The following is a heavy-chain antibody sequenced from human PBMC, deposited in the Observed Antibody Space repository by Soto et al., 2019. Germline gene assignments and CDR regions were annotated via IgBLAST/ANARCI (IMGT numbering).Heavy chain of an antibody. CDR3: ARDGYCSGGSCSTTAGMDV. D-gene: IGHD2-15*01. CDR2: IIPIFGTA. V-gene: IGHV1-69*13. J-gene: IGHJ6*02. CDR1: GGTFSSYA. Sequence: SVKVSCKASGGTFSSYAISWVRQAPGQGLEWMGGIIPIFGTANYAQKFQGRVTITADESTSTAYMELSSLRSEDTAVYYCARDGYCSGGSCSTTAGMDVWGQRTTVTVSS.